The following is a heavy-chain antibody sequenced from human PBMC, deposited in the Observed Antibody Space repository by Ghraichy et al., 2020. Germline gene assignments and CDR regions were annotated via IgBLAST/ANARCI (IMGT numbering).Heavy chain of an antibody. J-gene: IGHJ3*01. CDR3: ARDRKKIQRTTARGSTFDV. CDR1: GGSFSGYY. V-gene: IGHV4-34*01. D-gene: IGHD3-16*01. CDR2: ISHGGST. Sequence: SETLSLTCAVYGGSFSGYYWSWIRQPPGKGLEWMGEISHGGSTNYNPSLESRVTMSVDTSKNQFSLRLTSVTAADTAVYYCARDRKKIQRTTARGSTFDVWGQGTMVTVSS.